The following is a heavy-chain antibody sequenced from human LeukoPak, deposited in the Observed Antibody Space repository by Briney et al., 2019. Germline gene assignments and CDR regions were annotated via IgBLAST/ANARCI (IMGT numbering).Heavy chain of an antibody. V-gene: IGHV3-74*01. D-gene: IGHD2-15*01. J-gene: IGHJ6*03. CDR3: AGTGCSGGSCYSDYMDV. CDR2: IEREGSTT. CDR1: GFTFSSYW. Sequence: PGGSLRLSCAASGFTFSSYWMHWVRHAPGKGVVWVSRIEREGSTTNYADSVKGRFSISSDTAKNTVYLHMNSLRAEDTAVYYCAGTGCSGGSCYSDYMDVWGKGTTVTLSS.